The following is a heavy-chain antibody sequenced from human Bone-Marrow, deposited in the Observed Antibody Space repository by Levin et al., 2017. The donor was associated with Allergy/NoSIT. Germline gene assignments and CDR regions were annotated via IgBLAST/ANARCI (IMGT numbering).Heavy chain of an antibody. Sequence: TGGSLRLSCAASGFTFDDYAMHWVRQTPGRGLEWVSGINWNSEEKGYADSMKGRFTISRDNAKSSLYLEMNSLRIEDTALYYCVKARGFTFGIDAFDVWGQGTMVTVSS. D-gene: IGHD3-16*01. CDR3: VKARGFTFGIDAFDV. CDR1: GFTFDDYA. CDR2: INWNSEEK. J-gene: IGHJ3*01. V-gene: IGHV3-9*01.